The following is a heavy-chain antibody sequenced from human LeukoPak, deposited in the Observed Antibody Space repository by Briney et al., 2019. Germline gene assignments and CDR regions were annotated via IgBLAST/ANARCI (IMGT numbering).Heavy chain of an antibody. CDR2: IYYSGST. CDR1: GGSISSYY. CDR3: ARDQRGPFYFDY. V-gene: IGHV4-59*01. Sequence: SETLSLTCTVSGGSISSYYWSWIRQPPGKGLEWIGYIYYSGSTNYNPSLKSRVAISVDTSKNQFSLKLSSVTAADTAVYYCARDQRGPFYFDYWGQGTLVTVSS. D-gene: IGHD3-3*02. J-gene: IGHJ4*02.